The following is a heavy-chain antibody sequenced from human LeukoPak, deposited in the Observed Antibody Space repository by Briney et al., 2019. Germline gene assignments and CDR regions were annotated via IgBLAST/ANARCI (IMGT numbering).Heavy chain of an antibody. D-gene: IGHD3-10*01. J-gene: IGHJ5*02. V-gene: IGHV4-4*07. CDR1: GGSISSYY. CDR2: IYTSGST. CDR3: ARDLRNPQLYGSGVDP. Sequence: PSETLSLTCTVSGGSISSYYWSWIRQPAGKGLEWIGRIYTSGSTNYNPSLKSRVTMSVDTSKNQFSLKLSSVTAADTAVYYCARDLRNPQLYGSGVDPWGQGTLVTVSS.